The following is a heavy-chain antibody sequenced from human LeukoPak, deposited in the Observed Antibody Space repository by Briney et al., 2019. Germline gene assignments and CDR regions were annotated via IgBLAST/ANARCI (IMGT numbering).Heavy chain of an antibody. V-gene: IGHV1-69*01. CDR1: GGTFISYA. CDR3: ARDSIAVAGTDY. Sequence: SVKVSCKGSGGTFISYAISWVRQAPGQGQEWMGGIIPIFGTANCAQKFQGRVTITADESTSTAYMELSSLRSEDTAVYYCARDSIAVAGTDYWGQGTLVTVSS. J-gene: IGHJ4*02. D-gene: IGHD6-19*01. CDR2: IIPIFGTA.